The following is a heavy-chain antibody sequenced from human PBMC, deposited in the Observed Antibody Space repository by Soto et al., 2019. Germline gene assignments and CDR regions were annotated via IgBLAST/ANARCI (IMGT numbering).Heavy chain of an antibody. CDR3: TRGIEGRGDY. CDR1: GFTFSTYW. J-gene: IGHJ4*02. Sequence: EVQLVESGGGLVQPGGSLRLSCTASGFTFSTYWMHWVRQAPGKGLVWVSRINSDASRTTYVDSVKGRFTISRDNAKNTLYLQMNSLTGEDTAVYYCTRGIEGRGDYWGQGTLVTVSS. D-gene: IGHD2-21*01. V-gene: IGHV3-74*01. CDR2: INSDASRT.